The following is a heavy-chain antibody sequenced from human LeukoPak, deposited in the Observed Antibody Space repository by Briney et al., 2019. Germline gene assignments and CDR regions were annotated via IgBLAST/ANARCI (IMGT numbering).Heavy chain of an antibody. CDR3: ARDLKAHNWKYPAFDS. CDR1: GFTFSSYA. CDR2: ISYGGSNK. J-gene: IGHJ3*02. Sequence: PGGSLRLSCAASGFTFSSYAMHWVRQAPGKGLEWVAIISYGGSNKYYADSVKGRFTISRDNSKNTLYLQMNSLRAEDTSVYYCARDLKAHNWKYPAFDSRGQGTMVTVSS. V-gene: IGHV3-30*04. D-gene: IGHD1-7*01.